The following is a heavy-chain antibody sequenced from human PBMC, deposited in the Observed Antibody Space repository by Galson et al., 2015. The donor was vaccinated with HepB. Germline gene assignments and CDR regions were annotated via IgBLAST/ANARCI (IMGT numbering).Heavy chain of an antibody. CDR1: GFTFNNAW. J-gene: IGHJ4*02. CDR2: IKSKSDGGTR. CDR3: TTDTFPY. V-gene: IGHV3-15*01. Sequence: SLRLSCAASGFTFNNAWMSWVRQAPGRGLEWVGRIKSKSDGGTRDYGAPVKGRFTISRDDTQNTVYLQMNSLKTGDTAVYFCTTDTFPYWGQGVLVTVSS. D-gene: IGHD2/OR15-2a*01.